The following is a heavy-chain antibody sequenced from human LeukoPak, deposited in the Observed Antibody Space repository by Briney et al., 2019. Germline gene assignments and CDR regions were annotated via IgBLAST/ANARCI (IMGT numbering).Heavy chain of an antibody. CDR1: GFTFSSYW. CDR2: INSDGSST. Sequence: GGSLRLSCAASGFTFSSYWMHWVRQAPGKGLLWVSRINSDGSSTSYADSVKGRFTISRDNAKNTLYLQMNSLRAEDTAVYYCARDAVDTANAVWGQGTTVTVSS. V-gene: IGHV3-74*01. J-gene: IGHJ6*02. CDR3: ARDAVDTANAV. D-gene: IGHD5-18*01.